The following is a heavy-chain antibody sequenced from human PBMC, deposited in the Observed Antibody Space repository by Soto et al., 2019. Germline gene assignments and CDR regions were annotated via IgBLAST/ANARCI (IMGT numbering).Heavy chain of an antibody. CDR2: IIPVFGTG. V-gene: IGHV1-69*06. CDR3: ARVGGTGGYTYGLDY. D-gene: IGHD5-18*01. J-gene: IGHJ4*02. CDR1: GGTFSRYS. Sequence: SVKVSCKGTGGTFSRYSISWVLQAPGQGLEWMGGIIPVFGTGIYAQKFQGRVTITADKSTNTAYMELSSLRSEDTAVYFCARVGGTGGYTYGLDYWGQGTLVTVSS.